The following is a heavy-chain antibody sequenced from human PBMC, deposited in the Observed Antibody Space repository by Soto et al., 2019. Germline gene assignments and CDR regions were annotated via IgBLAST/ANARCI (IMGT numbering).Heavy chain of an antibody. CDR3: ARDGIRFLEWTAWFDP. CDR1: GYTFNIYG. CDR2: ISAHNGNT. D-gene: IGHD3-3*01. V-gene: IGHV1-18*01. Sequence: ASGKVSCKASGYTFNIYGINWVRQAPGQGLEWMGWISAHNGNTKYAQKVQGRVTLTTDASTSTAYMELRDLRSDDTAIYYCARDGIRFLEWTAWFDPWGQGTLVTVSS. J-gene: IGHJ5*02.